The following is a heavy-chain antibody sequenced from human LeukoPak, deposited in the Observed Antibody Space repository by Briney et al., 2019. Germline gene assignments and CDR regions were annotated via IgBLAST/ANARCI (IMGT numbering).Heavy chain of an antibody. CDR2: INHSGST. D-gene: IGHD1-26*01. J-gene: IGHJ4*02. CDR3: ASPRRSYSGSYYWSRGFDY. V-gene: IGHV4-34*01. CDR1: GGSFSGYY. Sequence: SETLSLTCAVYGGSFSGYYWSWIRQPPGKGLEWIGGINHSGSTNYNPSLKSRVTISVDTSKNQFSLKLSSVTAADTAVYYCASPRRSYSGSYYWSRGFDYWGQGTLVTVSS.